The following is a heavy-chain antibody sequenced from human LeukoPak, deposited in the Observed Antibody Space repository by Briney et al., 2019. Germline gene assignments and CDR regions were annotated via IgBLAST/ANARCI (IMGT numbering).Heavy chain of an antibody. CDR1: GGTFSSYA. D-gene: IGHD3-3*01. Sequence: GASVKVSCKASGGTFSSYAISWVRQAPGQGLEWMGGIIPIFGTANYAQKFQGRVTITADESTSTAYMELSSLRSEDAAVYYCAREPTIFGVVPYYMDVWGKGTTVTVSS. V-gene: IGHV1-69*13. CDR2: IIPIFGTA. J-gene: IGHJ6*03. CDR3: AREPTIFGVVPYYMDV.